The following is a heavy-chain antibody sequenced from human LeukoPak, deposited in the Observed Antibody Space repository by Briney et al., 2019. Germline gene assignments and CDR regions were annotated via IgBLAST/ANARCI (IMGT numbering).Heavy chain of an antibody. D-gene: IGHD4-17*01. J-gene: IGHJ3*02. CDR1: GFTFSSYS. CDR3: AGSYGDDAFDI. V-gene: IGHV3-21*01. Sequence: GGSLRLSCAASGFTFSSYSMNWVRQAPGKGLEWVSSISSSSSYIYYADSVKGRFTISRDNAKNSLYPQMNSLRAEDTAVYYCAGSYGDDAFDIWGQGTMVTVSS. CDR2: ISSSSSYI.